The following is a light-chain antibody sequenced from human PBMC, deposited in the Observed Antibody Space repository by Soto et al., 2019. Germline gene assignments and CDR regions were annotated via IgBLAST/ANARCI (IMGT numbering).Light chain of an antibody. CDR1: TGAVTSGHY. CDR3: LLTYSGARV. V-gene: IGLV7-46*01. CDR2: DTS. Sequence: QTVVTQEASLTVSPGGTVTLTCGSSTGAVTSGHYPYWYQQKSGQAPRALIYDTSKKHSWTPVRFSGSLLGGKAALTLSGAQPEDEAEYYCLLTYSGARVFGGGTQLTVL. J-gene: IGLJ2*01.